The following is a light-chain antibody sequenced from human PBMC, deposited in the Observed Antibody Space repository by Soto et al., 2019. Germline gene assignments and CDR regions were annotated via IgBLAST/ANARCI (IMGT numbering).Light chain of an antibody. CDR2: EVT. CDR3: SSYTGGNPSYV. Sequence: QALLTLPPSASGSPGQSFNISCTGTISDVGGYDYVSWYQQHPGKAPKLMIYEVTIRPSGVSDRFSGSKYGNTASLTVSGLQAEDEADYYCSSYTGGNPSYVFGTGTKVTVL. CDR1: ISDVGGYDY. V-gene: IGLV2-8*01. J-gene: IGLJ1*01.